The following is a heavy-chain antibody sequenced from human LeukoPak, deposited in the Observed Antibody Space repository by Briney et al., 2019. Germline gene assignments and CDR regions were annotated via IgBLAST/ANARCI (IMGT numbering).Heavy chain of an antibody. CDR1: GFTFRSYS. J-gene: IGHJ5*02. CDR3: AREYCSGGTCLPPT. CDR2: ISSSGSYI. Sequence: GGSLRLSCAASGFTFRSYSMNWVRQAPGKGLEWVSLISSSGSYIYYAGSVKGGFNISRDNAKNSLYLQMNSLRAEDTAVYYCAREYCSGGTCLPPTWGQGTLVTVSS. V-gene: IGHV3-21*01. D-gene: IGHD2-15*01.